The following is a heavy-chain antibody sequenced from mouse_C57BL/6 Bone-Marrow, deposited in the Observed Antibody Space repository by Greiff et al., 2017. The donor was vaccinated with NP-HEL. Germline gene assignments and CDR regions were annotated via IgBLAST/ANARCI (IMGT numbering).Heavy chain of an antibody. CDR3: ARFRTDYWYFDV. V-gene: IGHV1-82*01. CDR2: IYPGDGDT. J-gene: IGHJ1*03. CDR1: GYAFTSSW. Sequence: VQLVESGPELVKPGASVKISCKASGYAFTSSWMNWVKQRPGKGLEWIGRIYPGDGDTNYNGKFKGKATLTADKSSSTAYMQLSSLTSEDSAVYFCARFRTDYWYFDVWGTGTTVTVSS.